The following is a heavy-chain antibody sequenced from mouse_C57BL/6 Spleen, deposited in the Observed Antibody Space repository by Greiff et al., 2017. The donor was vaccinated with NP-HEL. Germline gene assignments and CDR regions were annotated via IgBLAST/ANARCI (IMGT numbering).Heavy chain of an antibody. CDR2: ISGGGGNT. Sequence: EVMLVESGGGLVKPGGSLKLSCAASGFTFSSYTMSWVRQTPEKRLEWVATISGGGGNTYYPDSVKGRFTISRDNAKNTLYLQMSSLRSEDTALYYCARGRSRGSRFAYWGQGTLVTVSA. V-gene: IGHV5-9*01. J-gene: IGHJ3*01. CDR3: ARGRSRGSRFAY. CDR1: GFTFSSYT.